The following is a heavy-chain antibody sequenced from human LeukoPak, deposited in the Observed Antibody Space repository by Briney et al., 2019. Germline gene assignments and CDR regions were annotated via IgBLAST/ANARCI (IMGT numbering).Heavy chain of an antibody. Sequence: PGGSLRLSCAASGFTFNSHSMNWVRQAPGKGLEWVSSISSSNSYIYYADSVKGRFTISRDNAKNPLYLQMNSLRAEDTALYYCARTLVRFLESRDGMDVWGRGTTVTVS. J-gene: IGHJ6*02. CDR3: ARTLVRFLESRDGMDV. CDR2: ISSSNSYI. V-gene: IGHV3-21*01. CDR1: GFTFNSHS. D-gene: IGHD3-3*01.